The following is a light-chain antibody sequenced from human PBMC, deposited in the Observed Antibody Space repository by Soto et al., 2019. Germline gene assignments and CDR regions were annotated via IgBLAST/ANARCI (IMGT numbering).Light chain of an antibody. Sequence: QSVLTQPPSASGTPGQRVTISCSGSSSNIGSNTVNWYQQLPGTAPKLLIYSNNQRPSGVPDRFSGSKSGTSASLAISGLQSEDEAYYYCAARDDSLNGYVFGTGTKVTVL. CDR2: SNN. CDR3: AARDDSLNGYV. CDR1: SSNIGSNT. V-gene: IGLV1-44*01. J-gene: IGLJ1*01.